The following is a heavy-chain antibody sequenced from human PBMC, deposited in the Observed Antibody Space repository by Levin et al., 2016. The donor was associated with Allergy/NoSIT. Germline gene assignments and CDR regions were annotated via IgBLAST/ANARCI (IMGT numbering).Heavy chain of an antibody. CDR2: IYYSGST. CDR1: GGSISSSSYY. V-gene: IGHV4-39*01. J-gene: IGHJ4*02. Sequence: SETLSLTCTVSGGSISSSSYYWGWIRQPPGKGLEWIGSIYYSGSTYYNPSLKSRVTISVDTSKNQFSLKLSSVTAADTAVYYCARLPRRFLVVTAQSLGFDYWGQGTLVTVSS. D-gene: IGHD2-21*02. CDR3: ARLPRRFLVVTAQSLGFDY.